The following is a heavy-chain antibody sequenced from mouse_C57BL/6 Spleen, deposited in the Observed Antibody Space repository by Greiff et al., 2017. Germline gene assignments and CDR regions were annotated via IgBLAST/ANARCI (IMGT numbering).Heavy chain of an antibody. CDR3: ARSRGEDAMDY. J-gene: IGHJ4*01. CDR1: GYAFSSSW. Sequence: QVQLQQSGPELVKPGASVKISCKASGYAFSSSWMNWVKQRPGKGLEWIGRIYPGDGDTNYNGKFKGKATLNADKSSSTAYMQLSSLTSEDSAVYFCARSRGEDAMDYWGQGTSVTVSS. V-gene: IGHV1-82*01. CDR2: IYPGDGDT.